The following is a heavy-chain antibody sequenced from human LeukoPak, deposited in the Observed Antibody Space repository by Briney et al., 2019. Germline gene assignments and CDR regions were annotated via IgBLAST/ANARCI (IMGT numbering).Heavy chain of an antibody. CDR1: GYTFTSYA. CDR2: INAGNGNT. Sequence: ASVKVSCKASGYTFTSYAMHWVRQAPGQRLEWMGWINAGNGNTKYSQEFQGRVTITRDMSTSTVYMELSSLRSEDTAVYYCASSDAGARRFLDYWGQGTLVTVSS. J-gene: IGHJ4*02. D-gene: IGHD1-26*01. V-gene: IGHV1-3*03. CDR3: ASSDAGARRFLDY.